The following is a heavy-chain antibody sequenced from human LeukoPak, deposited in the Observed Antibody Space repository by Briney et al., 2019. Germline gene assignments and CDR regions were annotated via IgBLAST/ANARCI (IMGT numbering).Heavy chain of an antibody. Sequence: ASVKLSCKASGYTFTGYYMHWVRQAPGQGLEWMGWINPNSGATNYVQKFQGRVTVTRDTSISTAYMELSRLTSDDTAVYYCAPDSGSRIDYWGQGTLVTVSS. CDR3: APDSGSRIDY. V-gene: IGHV1-2*02. D-gene: IGHD3-10*01. CDR2: INPNSGAT. J-gene: IGHJ4*02. CDR1: GYTFTGYY.